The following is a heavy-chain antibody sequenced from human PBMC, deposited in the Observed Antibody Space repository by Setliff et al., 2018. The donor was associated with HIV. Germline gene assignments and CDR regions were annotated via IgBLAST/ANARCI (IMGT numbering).Heavy chain of an antibody. J-gene: IGHJ5*01. D-gene: IGHD1-1*01. Sequence: SETLSLTCTVSGGSISSDYWSWIRQPPGKGLEWIGYIYYSGSTNYNPSLKSRVTISVATSKNQFSLKLNSVTTADTAVYYCARHSRRGWFDSWGQGTLVTVSS. CDR3: ARHSRRGWFDS. CDR2: IYYSGST. V-gene: IGHV4-59*01. CDR1: GGSISSDY.